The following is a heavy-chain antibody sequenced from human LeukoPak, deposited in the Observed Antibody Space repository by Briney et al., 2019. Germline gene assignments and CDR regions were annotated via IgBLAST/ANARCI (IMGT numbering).Heavy chain of an antibody. CDR2: IYYSGST. V-gene: IGHV4-59*01. D-gene: IGHD2-15*01. Sequence: PSETLSLTCTVSGGSISSYYWSWIRQPPGKGLEWIGYIYYSGSTNYNPSLKSRVTISVDTSKNQFSLKLSSVTAADTAVYYCARGVDEAHYWGQGTLVTVSS. J-gene: IGHJ4*02. CDR3: ARGVDEAHY. CDR1: GGSISSYY.